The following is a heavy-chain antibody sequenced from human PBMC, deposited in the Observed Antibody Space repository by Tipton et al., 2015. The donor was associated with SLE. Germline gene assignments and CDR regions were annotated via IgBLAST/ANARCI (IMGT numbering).Heavy chain of an antibody. CDR1: DGSLTDYW. D-gene: IGHD1-1*01. V-gene: IGHV4-34*01. CDR2: VNHSGRN. J-gene: IGHJ4*02. CDR3: ARRRSWNEVGLYY. Sequence: TLSLTCAVYDGSLTDYWWTWIRQPPGKGLEWIGEVNHSGRNNYNPSLRGRVTISGDTSKNQFSLNLTSVTAADTAVYYCARRRSWNEVGLYYWGQRTLDTVAS.